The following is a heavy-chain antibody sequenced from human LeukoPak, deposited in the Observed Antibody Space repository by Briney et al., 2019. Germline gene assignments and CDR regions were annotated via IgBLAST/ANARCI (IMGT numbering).Heavy chain of an antibody. CDR1: GGSLSGYY. V-gene: IGHV4-34*01. CDR2: INHSGTT. CDR3: ASIGRGYCSSGSCYPLDY. D-gene: IGHD2-15*01. Sequence: PSETLSLTCAVYGGSLSGYYWSWIRQPPGKGLEWIGEINHSGTTNYNPSLKSRVTISVDTSENQFSLKLSSVTAADTAVYYCASIGRGYCSSGSCYPLDYWGQGTLVTVSS. J-gene: IGHJ4*02.